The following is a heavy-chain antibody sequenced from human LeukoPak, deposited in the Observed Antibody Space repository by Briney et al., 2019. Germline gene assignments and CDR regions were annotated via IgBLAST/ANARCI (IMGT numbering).Heavy chain of an antibody. CDR1: GYTFTNFG. CDR2: ISAYNGNT. Sequence: ASVKVSCKASGYTFTNFGISWVRQAPGQGLEWMGWISAYNGNTNYAQRLQGRVTMTTDTSASTAYMELRSLRSDDTAVYYCARDRDYGDYNTQDLFVYWGQGTLVTVSS. D-gene: IGHD4-17*01. J-gene: IGHJ4*02. CDR3: ARDRDYGDYNTQDLFVY. V-gene: IGHV1-18*01.